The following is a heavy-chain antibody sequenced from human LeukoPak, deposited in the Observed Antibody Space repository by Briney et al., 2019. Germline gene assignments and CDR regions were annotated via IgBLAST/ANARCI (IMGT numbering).Heavy chain of an antibody. CDR2: ISWNSGSI. J-gene: IGHJ6*02. V-gene: IGHV3-9*01. CDR3: AKDLSGYSYQTPYYYYYGMDV. CDR1: GFTFSSYA. Sequence: GGSLRLSCAASGFTFSSYAMSWVRQAPGKGLEWVSGISWNSGSIGYADSVKGRFTISRDNAKNSLYLQMNSLRAEDTALYYCAKDLSGYSYQTPYYYYYGMDVWGQGTTVTVSS. D-gene: IGHD5-18*01.